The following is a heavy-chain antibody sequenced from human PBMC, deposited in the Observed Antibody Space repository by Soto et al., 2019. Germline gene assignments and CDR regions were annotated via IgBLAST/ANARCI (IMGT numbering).Heavy chain of an antibody. CDR3: AREREGVVVVAATPRSYNWFDP. D-gene: IGHD2-15*01. J-gene: IGHJ5*02. Sequence: QVQLQESGPGLVKPSQTLSLTCTVSGGSISSGGYYWSWIRQHPGKGLEWIGYIYYSGSTYYNPYLKSRVTISVDTSKNQFSLKLSSVTAADTAVYYCAREREGVVVVAATPRSYNWFDPWGQGTLVTVSS. CDR2: IYYSGST. V-gene: IGHV4-31*03. CDR1: GGSISSGGYY.